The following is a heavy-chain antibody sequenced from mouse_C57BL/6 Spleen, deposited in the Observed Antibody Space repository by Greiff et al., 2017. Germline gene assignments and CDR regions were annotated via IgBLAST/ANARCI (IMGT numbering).Heavy chain of an antibody. D-gene: IGHD2-3*01. J-gene: IGHJ4*01. V-gene: IGHV5-17*01. CDR3: ADDRYAMDY. Sequence: EVQLQESGGGLVKPGGSLTLSCAASGFTFSDYGMHWFRQAPEKGLEWVAYISSGSSTIYYADTVKGRFTISRDNAKNTLFLQMTSLRSEDTAMYYCADDRYAMDYWGQGTSVTVSS. CDR1: GFTFSDYG. CDR2: ISSGSSTI.